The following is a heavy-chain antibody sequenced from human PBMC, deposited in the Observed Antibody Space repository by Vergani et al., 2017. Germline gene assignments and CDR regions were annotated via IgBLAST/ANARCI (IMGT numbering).Heavy chain of an antibody. CDR1: GFTFSSYA. Sequence: EVQLLESGGGLVQPGGSLRLSCAASGFTFSSYAMSWVRQAPGKGLEWVSAISGSGGSTYYADSVKGRVTISRDNSKNTLYLQMNSLRAEDTAVYYCASADSSGYLERAFDIWGQGTMVTVSS. CDR3: ASADSSGYLERAFDI. D-gene: IGHD3-22*01. CDR2: ISGSGGST. V-gene: IGHV3-23*01. J-gene: IGHJ3*02.